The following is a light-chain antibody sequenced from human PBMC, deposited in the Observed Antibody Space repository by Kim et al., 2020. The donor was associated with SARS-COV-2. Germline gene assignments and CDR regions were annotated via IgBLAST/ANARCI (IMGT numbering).Light chain of an antibody. J-gene: IGLJ1*01. V-gene: IGLV2-14*03. CDR1: SDDFATSDY. CDR3: SSYTYDTNFDYA. CDR2: DVT. Sequence: QSALTQPASVSGSPGQSITISCTGFSDDFATSDYVSWYQHRPERAPKLIIYDVTKRPSGISDRFSGSKSGYMASLSISGLQADDEAYYYCSSYTYDTNFDYAFGPGTKVTVL.